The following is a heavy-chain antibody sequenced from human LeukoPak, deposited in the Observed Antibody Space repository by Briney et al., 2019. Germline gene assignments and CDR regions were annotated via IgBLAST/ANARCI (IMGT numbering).Heavy chain of an antibody. CDR2: MNPNSGNT. J-gene: IGHJ1*01. Sequence: ASVKVSCKASGYTFNSNDINGVRQATGQGLEWMGWMNPNSGNTGYAQKFLGRVTMTRNTSISTAYMELNSLRSEDTAVYYCAIKDGDSGSGSQSFHHWGQGTLVTVSS. D-gene: IGHD3-10*01. CDR1: GYTFNSND. CDR3: AIKDGDSGSGSQSFHH. V-gene: IGHV1-8*01.